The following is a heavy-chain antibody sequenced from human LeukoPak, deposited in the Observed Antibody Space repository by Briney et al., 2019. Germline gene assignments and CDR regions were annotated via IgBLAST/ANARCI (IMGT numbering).Heavy chain of an antibody. CDR2: ISYDGSNK. CDR1: GFTFSSYA. D-gene: IGHD6-13*01. Sequence: PGGSLRLSCAASGFTFSSYAMHWVRQAPGKGLEWVAVISYDGSNKYYADSVKGRFTISRDNSKNTLYLQMNSLRAEDSAVYFCARSTVAAAGDDWGQGTLVTVSS. J-gene: IGHJ4*02. V-gene: IGHV3-30*07. CDR3: ARSTVAAAGDD.